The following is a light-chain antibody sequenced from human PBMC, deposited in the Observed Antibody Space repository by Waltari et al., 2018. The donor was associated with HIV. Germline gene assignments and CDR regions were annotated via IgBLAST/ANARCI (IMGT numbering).Light chain of an antibody. CDR3: QSYDSSLSNWV. CDR2: GNS. Sequence: QSVLTQPPSVSGAPGQRVTISCTGSSSNIGAGYDVHWYQQLPGTAPKLPIYGNSNRPSGVPDRFSGSKSGTSASLAITGLQPDDETDYYCQSYDSSLSNWVFGGGTKVTVL. V-gene: IGLV1-40*01. CDR1: SSNIGAGYD. J-gene: IGLJ3*02.